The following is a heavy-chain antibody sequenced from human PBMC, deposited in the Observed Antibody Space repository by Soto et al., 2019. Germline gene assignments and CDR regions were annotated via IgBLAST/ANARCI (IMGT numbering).Heavy chain of an antibody. J-gene: IGHJ6*02. CDR2: ISYDGSNK. D-gene: IGHD3-10*01. CDR1: GFTFSSYG. V-gene: IGHV3-30*18. CDR3: AKDANYYGSGSYYAFLMLGGMDV. Sequence: GGSLRLSCAAAGFTFSSYGVHWVRQAPGKGLEWVAVISYDGSNKYYADSVKGRFTISRDNSKNTLYLQMNSLRAEDTAVYYCAKDANYYGSGSYYAFLMLGGMDVWGQGTTATVSS.